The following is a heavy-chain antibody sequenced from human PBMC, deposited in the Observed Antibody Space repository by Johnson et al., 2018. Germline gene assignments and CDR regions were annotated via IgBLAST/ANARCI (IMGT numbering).Heavy chain of an antibody. D-gene: IGHD4-11*01. J-gene: IGHJ6*02. CDR2: IWYDGSNK. Sequence: VQLVESGGGVVQPGRSLRLSCAASGFTFSSFGMNWVRPAPGKGRAWVAVIWYDGSNKYYADPVKGRFTSSRDNSKNTLYLQMNSLRAEETAVYYRARGRYSTYYYYGMDVWGQGTTVTVSS. CDR1: GFTFSSFG. V-gene: IGHV3-33*01. CDR3: ARGRYSTYYYYGMDV.